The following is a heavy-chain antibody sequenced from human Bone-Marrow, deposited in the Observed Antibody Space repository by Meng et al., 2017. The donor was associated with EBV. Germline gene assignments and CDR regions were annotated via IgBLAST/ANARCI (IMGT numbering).Heavy chain of an antibody. CDR1: GFTFSSYA. J-gene: IGHJ4*02. D-gene: IGHD4-17*01. CDR2: ISGSGGST. Sequence: AHVGESVGGLVQPGGSLRLSCAAAGFTFSSYAMSWVRQAPGKGLEWVSAISGSGGSTYYADSVKGRFTISRDNSKNTLYLQMNSLRAEDTAVYYCAKGTVTTLPFDYWGQGTLVTVSS. V-gene: IGHV3-23*04. CDR3: AKGTVTTLPFDY.